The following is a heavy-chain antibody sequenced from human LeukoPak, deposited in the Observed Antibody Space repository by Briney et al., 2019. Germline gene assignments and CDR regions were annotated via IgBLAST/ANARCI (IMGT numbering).Heavy chain of an antibody. CDR2: IYYSGST. CDR3: ARHEGMVAASFDY. J-gene: IGHJ4*02. D-gene: IGHD2-15*01. CDR1: GGSISSGGYY. V-gene: IGHV4-31*03. Sequence: SQTLSPTCTVSGGSISSGGYYWSWIRQHPGKGMEWIGYIYYSGSTYYNPSLKSRVTISVDTSKNQFSLKLSSVTAADTAVYYCARHEGMVAASFDYWGQGTLVTVSS.